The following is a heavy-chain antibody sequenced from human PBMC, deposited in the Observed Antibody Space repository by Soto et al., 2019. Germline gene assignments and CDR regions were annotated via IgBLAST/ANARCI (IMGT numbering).Heavy chain of an antibody. J-gene: IGHJ5*02. CDR3: AKTFPSPVVPAAMAWFDP. CDR1: GFTFSSYA. V-gene: IGHV3-23*01. CDR2: ISGSGGST. Sequence: GGSLRLSCAASGFTFSSYAMSWVRQAPGKGLEWVSAISGSGGSTYYADSVKGRFTISRDNSKNTLYLQMNSLRAEDTAVYYCAKTFPSPVVPAAMAWFDPWGQGTLVTVS. D-gene: IGHD2-2*01.